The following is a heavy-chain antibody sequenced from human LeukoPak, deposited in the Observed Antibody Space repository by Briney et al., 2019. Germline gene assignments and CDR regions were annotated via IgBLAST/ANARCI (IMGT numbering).Heavy chain of an antibody. D-gene: IGHD3-10*01. CDR2: ISYDGSNK. CDR3: ARTYYYGSGDAFDI. J-gene: IGHJ3*02. V-gene: IGHV3-30-3*01. CDR1: GFTFSSYA. Sequence: GGSLRLSCAASGFTFSSYAMHWVRQAPGKGLEWVAVISYDGSNKYYADSVKGRFTISRDNSKNTLYLQMNSLRAEDTAVYYCARTYYYGSGDAFDIWGQGTMVAVSS.